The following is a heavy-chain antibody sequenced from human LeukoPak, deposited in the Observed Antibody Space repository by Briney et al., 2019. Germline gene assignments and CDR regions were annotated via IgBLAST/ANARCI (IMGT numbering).Heavy chain of an antibody. CDR3: AKDHSDGYKSH. V-gene: IGHV3-30*18. CDR2: ISYDGSNK. CDR1: GFTFSSYG. Sequence: GGSLRLSCAASGFTFSSYGMHWVRQAPGKGLEWVAVISYDGSNKYYADSVKGRFTISRDNSKNTLYLQMNSLRAEDTAVYYCAKDHSDGYKSHWGQGTLVTVSS. D-gene: IGHD5-24*01. J-gene: IGHJ4*02.